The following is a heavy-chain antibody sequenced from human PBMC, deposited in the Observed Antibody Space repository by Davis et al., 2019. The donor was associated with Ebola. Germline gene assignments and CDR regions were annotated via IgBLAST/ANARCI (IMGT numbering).Heavy chain of an antibody. CDR3: ARDQRYFDL. CDR1: GGSISSSNW. J-gene: IGHJ2*01. CDR2: IYHSGST. Sequence: GPLRLSCAVSGGSISSSNWWSWVRQPPGKGLEWIGEIYHSGSTNYNPSLKSRVTISVDTSKNQFSLKLSSVTAADTAVYYCARDQRYFDLWGRGTLVTVSS. V-gene: IGHV4-4*02.